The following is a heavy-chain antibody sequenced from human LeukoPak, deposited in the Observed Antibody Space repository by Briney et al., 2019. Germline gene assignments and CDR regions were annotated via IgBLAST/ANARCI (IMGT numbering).Heavy chain of an antibody. CDR2: ISWNSGSI. CDR3: AKEPMSARDARSF. J-gene: IGHJ4*02. CDR1: GFTFDDYA. Sequence: PGRSLRLSCAASGFTFDDYAMHWVRQAPGKGLEWVAGISWNSGSIGYADSVKGRFTISRDNAKNSLYLQMYSLRAEDTALYYGAKEPMSARDARSFWGQGTLVTVSS. V-gene: IGHV3-9*01.